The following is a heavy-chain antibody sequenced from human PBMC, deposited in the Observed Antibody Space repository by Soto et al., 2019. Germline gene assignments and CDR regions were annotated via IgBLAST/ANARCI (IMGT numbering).Heavy chain of an antibody. CDR1: GGSISSYY. CDR3: ARGGVVVDDDGAFDI. J-gene: IGHJ3*02. CDR2: IYYSGST. V-gene: IGHV4-59*01. D-gene: IGHD3-22*01. Sequence: SETLSLTCTVSGGSISSYYWSWIRQPPGKGLEWIGYIYYSGSTNYNPSLKSRVTISVDTSKNQFSLKLSSVTAADTAVYYCARGGVVVDDDGAFDIWGQGTMVTVSS.